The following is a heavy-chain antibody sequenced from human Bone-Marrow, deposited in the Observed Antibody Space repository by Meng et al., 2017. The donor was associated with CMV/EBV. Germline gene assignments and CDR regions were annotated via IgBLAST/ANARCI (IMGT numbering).Heavy chain of an antibody. CDR1: GFTFSTYA. D-gene: IGHD2-15*01. CDR2: LTGDGSDT. Sequence: GESLKISCVASGFTFSTYAMTWVRQAPGKGLEWVSILTGDGSDTYYADSVKGRFTISRDNSRSTLFLHMDSLRAEDTAIYYCAKDGPGWYSAAWGPGNLVNFSS. CDR3: AKDGPGWYSAA. J-gene: IGHJ5*02. V-gene: IGHV3-23*03.